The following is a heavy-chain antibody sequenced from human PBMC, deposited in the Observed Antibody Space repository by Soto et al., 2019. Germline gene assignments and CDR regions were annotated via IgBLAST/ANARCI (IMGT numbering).Heavy chain of an antibody. D-gene: IGHD3-10*01. CDR3: ARGVLWFGDYYYGMDV. J-gene: IGHJ6*02. V-gene: IGHV4-39*01. Sequence: SETLCLTCTVSGGSISSRGYYWGWIRQPPGKGLEWIGSIYYSGSTYYNPSLKSRVTISVDTSKNQFSLKLSSVTAADTAVYYCARGVLWFGDYYYGMDVWGQGTTVTVSS. CDR2: IYYSGST. CDR1: GGSISSRGYY.